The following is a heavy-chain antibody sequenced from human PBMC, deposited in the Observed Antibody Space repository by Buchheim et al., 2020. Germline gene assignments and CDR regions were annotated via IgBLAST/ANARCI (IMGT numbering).Heavy chain of an antibody. D-gene: IGHD3-3*01. CDR3: ARQTRFLEWLLGYYYYYGMDV. J-gene: IGHJ6*02. Sequence: QVQLQQWGAGLLKPSETLSLTCAVYGGSFSGYYWSCIRQPPGKGLEWTGEINHSGSTNYNPSLKSRVTISVDTSKNQFSLKLSSVTAADTAVYYCARQTRFLEWLLGYYYYYGMDVWGQGTT. CDR1: GGSFSGYY. CDR2: INHSGST. V-gene: IGHV4-34*01.